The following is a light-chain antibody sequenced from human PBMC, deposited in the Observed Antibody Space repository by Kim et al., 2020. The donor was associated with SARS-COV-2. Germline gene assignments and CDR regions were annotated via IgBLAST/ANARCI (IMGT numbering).Light chain of an antibody. V-gene: IGKV1-9*01. CDR1: QGISSY. CDR3: QQLNSYPPT. CDR2: AVS. Sequence: DIQLTQSPSFLSASVGDRVTITCRASQGISSYLAWYQQKPGKAPKFLIYAVSTLQSGVPSRFSGSGSGTEFTLTISSLQPEDFATYYCQQLNSYPPTFGGGTKVDIK. J-gene: IGKJ4*01.